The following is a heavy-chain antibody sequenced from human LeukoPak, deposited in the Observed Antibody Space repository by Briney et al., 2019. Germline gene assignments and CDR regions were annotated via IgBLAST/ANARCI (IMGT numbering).Heavy chain of an antibody. V-gene: IGHV5-51*01. Sequence: PGESRQISSKGSGSTFTSYWIGWAGKLPGKGLEWMGIIYPGDSDTRYSPSFQGQVTISADKSIRTAYLQWSSLKASDTAMYYCARGGIAAAGPEDYWGQGTLVTVSS. CDR1: GSTFTSYW. CDR3: ARGGIAAAGPEDY. CDR2: IYPGDSDT. J-gene: IGHJ4*02. D-gene: IGHD6-13*01.